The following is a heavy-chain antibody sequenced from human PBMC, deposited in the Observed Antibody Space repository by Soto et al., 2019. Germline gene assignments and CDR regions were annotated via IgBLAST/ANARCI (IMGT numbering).Heavy chain of an antibody. CDR2: YYAGST. J-gene: IGHJ5*02. Sequence: YYAGSTKYNPSLNSRFTISVDTSKNQFSLTVSSVTAADTAVYYCARVPSPWGQGTLVTVSS. V-gene: IGHV4-61*06. CDR3: ARVPSP.